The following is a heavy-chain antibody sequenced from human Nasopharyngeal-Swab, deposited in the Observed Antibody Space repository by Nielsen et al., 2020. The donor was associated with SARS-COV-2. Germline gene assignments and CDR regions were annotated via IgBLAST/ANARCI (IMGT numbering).Heavy chain of an antibody. D-gene: IGHD6-19*01. CDR2: INAGNGNT. V-gene: IGHV1-3*01. Sequence: ASVKVSCKASGYTFTSYDINWVRQATGQRLEWMGWINAGNGNTKYSQKFQGRVTITRDTSASTAYMELSSLRSEDTAVYYCARTYSSGWYGYWGQGTLVTVSS. CDR3: ARTYSSGWYGY. CDR1: GYTFTSYD. J-gene: IGHJ4*02.